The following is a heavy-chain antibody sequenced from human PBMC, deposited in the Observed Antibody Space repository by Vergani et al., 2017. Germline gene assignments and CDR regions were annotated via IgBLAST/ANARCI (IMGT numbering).Heavy chain of an antibody. CDR3: AISIGYYNCGSCRPYYVVL. CDR1: GYIFKNYY. Sequence: QVQLVQSGAAVKKPGASAKVSCTASGYIFKNYYMHWLRLAPGQGFQWMGVVNFVTGFAISPQTFEGRITMPRDTSTDTFYLDLRSLKYEDTTIYYCAISIGYYNCGSCRPYYVVLWGQRTLVSVS. D-gene: IGHD2-15*01. CDR2: VNFVTGFA. V-gene: IGHV1-46*02. J-gene: IGHJ4*02.